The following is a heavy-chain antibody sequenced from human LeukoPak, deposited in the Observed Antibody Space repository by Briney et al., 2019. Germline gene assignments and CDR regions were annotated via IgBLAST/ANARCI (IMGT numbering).Heavy chain of an antibody. J-gene: IGHJ6*04. CDR3: ASNPVYDILTGYAHYYYYYGMDV. CDR2: ISAYNGNT. CDR1: GYTFTSYG. D-gene: IGHD3-9*01. V-gene: IGHV1-18*04. Sequence: GASVKVSCKASGYTFTSYGISWVRQAPGQGLEWMGWISAYNGNTNYAQKLQGRVTMTTDTSTSTACMELRSLRSDDTAVYYCASNPVYDILTGYAHYYYYYGMDVWGKGTTVTVSS.